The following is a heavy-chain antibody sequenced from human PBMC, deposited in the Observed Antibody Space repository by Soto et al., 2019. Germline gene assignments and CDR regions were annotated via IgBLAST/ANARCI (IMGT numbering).Heavy chain of an antibody. CDR2: IYYSGTR. Sequence: SETLSLTCTVSGGSISSEGYYWSWFRQRTGKGLEWIGDIYYSGTRYHNPSLRSRLTISGDASKNQFSLKLSSVTDADTALYYCARGRGYSYGPYYFDYWGQGTLVTVYS. CDR1: GGSISSEGYY. J-gene: IGHJ4*02. CDR3: ARGRGYSYGPYYFDY. V-gene: IGHV4-31*03. D-gene: IGHD5-18*01.